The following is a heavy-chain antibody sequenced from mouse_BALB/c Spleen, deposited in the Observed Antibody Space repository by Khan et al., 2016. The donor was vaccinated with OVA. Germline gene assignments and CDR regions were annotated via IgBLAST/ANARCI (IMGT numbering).Heavy chain of an antibody. V-gene: IGHV1-85*01. CDR1: GYTFTSYD. J-gene: IGHJ3*01. Sequence: QVQLQQSGAELVKPGASVKLSCKASGYTFTSYDINWVRQRPEQGLEWIGWMFPGDGSTKYNENFKGKATLTTDKSSSTAYMQLSRLTSEDSGAYFCARRGYGGFAYWGQGTLVTVSA. D-gene: IGHD2-14*01. CDR2: MFPGDGST. CDR3: ARRGYGGFAY.